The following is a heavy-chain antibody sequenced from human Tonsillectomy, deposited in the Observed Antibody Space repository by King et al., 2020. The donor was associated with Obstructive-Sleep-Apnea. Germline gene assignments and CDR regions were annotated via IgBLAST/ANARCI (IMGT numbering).Heavy chain of an antibody. CDR2: IYHSGST. V-gene: IGHV4-4*02. CDR3: ASPPWRTTVTSRDAFDI. CDR1: GGSISSSNW. Sequence: QMQLQESGPGLVKPSGTLSLTCAVSGGSISSSNWWSWVRQPPGKGLEWIGEIYHSGSTNYNPSLKSRVTISVDKSKNQFSLKLSSVTAADTAVYYCASPPWRTTVTSRDAFDIWGQGTMVTVSS. J-gene: IGHJ3*02. D-gene: IGHD4-17*01.